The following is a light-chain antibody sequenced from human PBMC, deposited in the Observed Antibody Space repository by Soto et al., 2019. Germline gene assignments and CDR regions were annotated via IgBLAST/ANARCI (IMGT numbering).Light chain of an antibody. CDR2: EDN. V-gene: IGLV6-57*02. CDR1: SGSIASNY. CDR3: QSYDSSNLWV. J-gene: IGLJ3*02. Sequence: NFMLTQPHSVSESPGKTVTISCTGSSGSIASNYVQWYQQRPGSAPTTVIYEDNQRPSGVPDRFSGSIDRSSNSASLAISGLKTEDEADYYCQSYDSSNLWVFGGGTKVTVL.